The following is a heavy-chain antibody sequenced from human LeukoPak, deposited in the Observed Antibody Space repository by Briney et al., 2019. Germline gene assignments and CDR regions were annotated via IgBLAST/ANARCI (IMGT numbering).Heavy chain of an antibody. D-gene: IGHD6-19*01. Sequence: ASVKVSCKASAYTFTSYGITWGRHAPGQGLEWMGWLSAHNGNTNYAQKLHGRVTMTTDISTTTAYMELRSLSSDDTAVYYCARGGAYSSDWYVDYWGQGTLVTVSS. CDR1: AYTFTSYG. J-gene: IGHJ4*02. CDR2: LSAHNGNT. V-gene: IGHV1-18*01. CDR3: ARGGAYSSDWYVDY.